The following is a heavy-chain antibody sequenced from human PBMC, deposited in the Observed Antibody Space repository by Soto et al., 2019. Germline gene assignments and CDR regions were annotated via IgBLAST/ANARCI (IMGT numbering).Heavy chain of an antibody. CDR2: IVVGSGNT. Sequence: ASVKVSCKASGFTFTSSAMQWVRQARGQRLEWIGWIVVGSGNTNYAQKFQERVTITRDMSTSTAYMELSSLRSEDTAVYYCAADSGATWGSGYYYGMDVWGQGTTVTVSS. D-gene: IGHD5-12*01. J-gene: IGHJ6*02. CDR1: GFTFTSSA. CDR3: AADSGATWGSGYYYGMDV. V-gene: IGHV1-58*02.